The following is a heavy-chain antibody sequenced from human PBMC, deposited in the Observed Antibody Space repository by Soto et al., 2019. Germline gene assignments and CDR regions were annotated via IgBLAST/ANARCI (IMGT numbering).Heavy chain of an antibody. CDR2: INPKRGGT. CDR3: ARGDATDCSNGVCSFFYNHDMDV. J-gene: IGHJ6*02. CDR1: GYSFTDYH. D-gene: IGHD2-8*01. Sequence: ASVKVSCKASGYSFTDYHIHWVRQATGQGLEWLGRINPKRGGTSTAQKFQGWVTMTTDTSISKASMELTRLTSDDTAIYYCARGDATDCSNGVCSFFYNHDMDVWGQGTTVTVSS. V-gene: IGHV1-2*04.